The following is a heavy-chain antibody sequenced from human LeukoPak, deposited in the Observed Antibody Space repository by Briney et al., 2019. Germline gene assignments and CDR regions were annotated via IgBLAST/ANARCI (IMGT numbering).Heavy chain of an antibody. Sequence: KPSETLSLTCTVSGGSISSYYWSWLRQPAGKGLEGIGRIYTSGSTNYNPSLKSRVTMSVDTSKNQFSLKLSSVTAADTAVYYCATAAAGTSTDLYYYYYYMDVWGKGTTVTVSS. D-gene: IGHD6-13*01. V-gene: IGHV4-4*07. J-gene: IGHJ6*03. CDR3: ATAAAGTSTDLYYYYYYMDV. CDR1: GGSISSYY. CDR2: IYTSGST.